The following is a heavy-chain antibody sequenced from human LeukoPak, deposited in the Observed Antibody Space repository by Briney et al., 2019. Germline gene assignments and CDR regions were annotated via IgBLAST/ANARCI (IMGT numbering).Heavy chain of an antibody. D-gene: IGHD4-17*01. Sequence: PGGSLRLSCAASGFTFSSYAMSWVRQAPGKGLEWVSAISGSGGSTYYADSVKGRFTISRDNSKNTLYLQMNSLRAEDTAVYYCAKDNPNLSRTTVTTRTWGVLEGYWGQGTLVTVSS. CDR2: ISGSGGST. J-gene: IGHJ4*02. CDR1: GFTFSSYA. CDR3: AKDNPNLSRTTVTTRTWGVLEGY. V-gene: IGHV3-23*01.